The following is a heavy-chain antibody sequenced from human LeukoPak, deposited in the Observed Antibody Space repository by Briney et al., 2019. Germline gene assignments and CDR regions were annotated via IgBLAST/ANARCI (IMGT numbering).Heavy chain of an antibody. CDR1: GFTFSSYW. Sequence: GSLRLSCAASGFTFSSYWMHWIRQAPGKGLVWVSRSNSDGSSTTYADSVKGRFTISRDNAKNTLYLQMNSLRAEDTAVYYCARVGSGYDTFDHWGQGTLVTVSS. J-gene: IGHJ4*02. CDR3: ARVGSGYDTFDH. CDR2: SNSDGSST. D-gene: IGHD5-12*01. V-gene: IGHV3-74*01.